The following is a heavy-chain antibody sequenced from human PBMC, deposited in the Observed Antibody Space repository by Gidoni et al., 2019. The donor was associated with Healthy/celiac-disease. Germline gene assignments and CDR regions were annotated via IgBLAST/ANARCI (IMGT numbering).Heavy chain of an antibody. CDR2: IWYDGRNK. CDR3: ARDRASFGWYGGLYRDYYGMDV. V-gene: IGHV3-33*01. D-gene: IGHD6-19*01. Sequence: QVQLVESGGGVVQPGRSLRLSCAASGFTFRSDGLHWVRQAPGKGLGLVAVIWYDGRNKYYADSVKGRFTISRDNSKNTLYLQMNSLRAEDTAVYYCARDRASFGWYGGLYRDYYGMDVWGQGTTVTVSS. J-gene: IGHJ6*02. CDR1: GFTFRSDG.